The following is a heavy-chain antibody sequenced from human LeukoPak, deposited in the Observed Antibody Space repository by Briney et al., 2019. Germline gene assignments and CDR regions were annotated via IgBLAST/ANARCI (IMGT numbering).Heavy chain of an antibody. Sequence: GGSLRLSCAASGFTFDDYAMHWVRQAPGKGLEWVSGTSWNSGSIGYADSVKGRFTISRDNAKNSLYLQMNSLRAEDTALYYCAKDKMIVVVGGMDVWGQGTTVTVSS. D-gene: IGHD2-2*01. J-gene: IGHJ6*02. CDR2: TSWNSGSI. CDR3: AKDKMIVVVGGMDV. CDR1: GFTFDDYA. V-gene: IGHV3-9*01.